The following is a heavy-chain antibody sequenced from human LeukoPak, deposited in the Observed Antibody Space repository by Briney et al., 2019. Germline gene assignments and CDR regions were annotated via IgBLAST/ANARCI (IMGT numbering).Heavy chain of an antibody. CDR1: GFTFSSYA. D-gene: IGHD4-17*01. V-gene: IGHV3-30-3*01. CDR2: ISYDGSNK. CDR3: ARGRLTTVTPPGVY. Sequence: GRSLRLSCAASGFTFSSYAMHWVRQAPGKGLEWVAVISYDGSNKYYADSVKGRFTISRDNSKNTLYLQMNSLRAEDTAVYYCARGRLTTVTPPGVYWGQGTLVTVSS. J-gene: IGHJ4*02.